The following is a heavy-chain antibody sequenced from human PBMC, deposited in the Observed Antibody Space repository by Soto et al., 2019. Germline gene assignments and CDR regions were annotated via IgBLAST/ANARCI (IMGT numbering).Heavy chain of an antibody. J-gene: IGHJ4*02. CDR1: GGSISSSNYY. CDR2: IYFSGST. CDR3: ARHRGYYHILTGYYTELNFDY. V-gene: IGHV4-39*01. Sequence: SETLSLTCTVSGGSISSSNYYWGWIRQPPGKGLEWIGSIYFSGSTYYNPSLKSRVTISVDTSKNQFSLKLSSVTAADTAVYYCARHRGYYHILTGYYTELNFDYWGQGTLVTVSS. D-gene: IGHD3-9*01.